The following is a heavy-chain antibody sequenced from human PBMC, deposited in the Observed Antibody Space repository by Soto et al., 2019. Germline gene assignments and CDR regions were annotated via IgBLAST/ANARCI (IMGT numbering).Heavy chain of an antibody. Sequence: SETLSLTCTVSGGSISSSSYYLCWIRQPPGKGLAWIGGIYYSGSTYYTPSLKSRVTISVDTSKNQFSLKLSSVTAADTAVYYCARSITTGTIFGVVHRPDWFAPWGQGTLVTVSS. V-gene: IGHV4-39*07. J-gene: IGHJ5*02. CDR2: IYYSGST. CDR1: GGSISSSSYY. CDR3: ARSITTGTIFGVVHRPDWFAP. D-gene: IGHD3-3*01.